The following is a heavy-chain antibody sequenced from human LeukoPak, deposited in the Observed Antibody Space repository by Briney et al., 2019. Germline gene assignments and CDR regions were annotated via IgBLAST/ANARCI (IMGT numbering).Heavy chain of an antibody. D-gene: IGHD2-2*01. V-gene: IGHV1-18*01. Sequence: GASVKVSCKASGYVFTAYDITWVRQAPGQGLEWMGWISAYNGNTDYAQKFQGRVTMTTDTSTDTAHMDLRSLRTDDTAVYFCARNPHPAAEPYSYYYLDVWGKGTTVTVSS. CDR1: GYVFTAYD. CDR2: ISAYNGNT. J-gene: IGHJ6*03. CDR3: ARNPHPAAEPYSYYYLDV.